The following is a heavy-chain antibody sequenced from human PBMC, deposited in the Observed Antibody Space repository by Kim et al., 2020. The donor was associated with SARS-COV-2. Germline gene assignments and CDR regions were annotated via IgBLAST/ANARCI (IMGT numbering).Heavy chain of an antibody. Sequence: SETLSLTCAVYGGSFSGYYWSWIRQPPGKGLEWIGEINHSGSTNYNPSLKSRVTISVDTSKNQFSLKLSSVTAADTAVYYCARTSYSSPRRYYYYGMDVWGQGTTVTVSS. CDR2: INHSGST. CDR1: GGSFSGYY. D-gene: IGHD1-26*01. CDR3: ARTSYSSPRRYYYYGMDV. J-gene: IGHJ6*02. V-gene: IGHV4-34*01.